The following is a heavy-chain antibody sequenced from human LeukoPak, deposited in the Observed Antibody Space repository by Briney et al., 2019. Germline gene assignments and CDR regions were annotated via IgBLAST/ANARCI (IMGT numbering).Heavy chain of an antibody. V-gene: IGHV3-30*04. CDR3: AREEAMATVAHFDY. Sequence: QAGGSLRLSCAASGFTFSNYALHWVRQAPGKGLEGVAVISYDGSNKFYADSVRGRFTISRDNSKNTLFLQMNSLRPEDTAVYYCAREEAMATVAHFDYWGQGTLVTVSS. CDR1: GFTFSNYA. D-gene: IGHD4-23*01. J-gene: IGHJ4*02. CDR2: ISYDGSNK.